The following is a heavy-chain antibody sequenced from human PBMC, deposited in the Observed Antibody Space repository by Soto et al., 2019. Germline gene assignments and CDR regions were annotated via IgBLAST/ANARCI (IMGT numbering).Heavy chain of an antibody. V-gene: IGHV1-69*06. Sequence: SVKVSCKASGGTFSNSAINWVRQAPGHGLEWMGAIIPLFATTHSAQKFQGRVTITADKSTSTVYMDLSSLRSEDTAVYFCARGVPYYYNSSGYPLNYWGQGALVTVSS. CDR1: GGTFSNSA. CDR3: ARGVPYYYNSSGYPLNY. J-gene: IGHJ4*02. CDR2: IIPLFATT. D-gene: IGHD3-22*01.